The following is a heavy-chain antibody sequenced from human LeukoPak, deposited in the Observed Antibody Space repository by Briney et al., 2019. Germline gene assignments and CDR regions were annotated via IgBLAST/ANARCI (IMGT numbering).Heavy chain of an antibody. Sequence: QTGGSLRLSCEASAFSFSTYGMHWVRQAPGKGLEWVAFIQYDGSYNMYADSMKGRFTISRDNSNNMLYLQMNSLRTEDTAVYFCAKDFRVGARSFDYWGQGTLVTVSS. V-gene: IGHV3-30*02. CDR1: AFSFSTYG. CDR3: AKDFRVGARSFDY. D-gene: IGHD1-26*01. J-gene: IGHJ4*02. CDR2: IQYDGSYN.